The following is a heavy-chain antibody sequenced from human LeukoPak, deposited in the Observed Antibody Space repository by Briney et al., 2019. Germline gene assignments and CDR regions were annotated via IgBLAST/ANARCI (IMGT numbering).Heavy chain of an antibody. V-gene: IGHV4-34*01. CDR1: GGSFSGYY. J-gene: IGHJ6*02. CDR2: INHSGST. D-gene: IGHD3-10*01. Sequence: SETLSLTCAVYGGSFSGYYWSWIRQPPGKGLEWIGEINHSGSTNYNPSLKSRVTISVDTSKNQFSLKLSSVTAADTAVYYCARGSLNYYGPGSYYPNYYYYGMDVWGQGTTVTVSS. CDR3: ARGSLNYYGPGSYYPNYYYYGMDV.